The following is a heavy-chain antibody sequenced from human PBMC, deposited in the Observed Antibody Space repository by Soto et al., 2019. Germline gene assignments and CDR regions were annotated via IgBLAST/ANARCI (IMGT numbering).Heavy chain of an antibody. CDR2: IIPIFGTA. J-gene: IGHJ4*02. CDR1: GGTFSSYA. D-gene: IGHD6-19*01. Sequence: QVQLVQSGAEVKKPGSSVKVSCKASGGTFSSYAISWVRQAPGQGLEWMGGIIPIFGTANYAQKFQGRVTITADESAGTADMEVSRLRSEDTAGYYCARGGDSRGWYDTVYYWGQGTLVTVSS. CDR3: ARGGDSRGWYDTVYY. V-gene: IGHV1-69*12.